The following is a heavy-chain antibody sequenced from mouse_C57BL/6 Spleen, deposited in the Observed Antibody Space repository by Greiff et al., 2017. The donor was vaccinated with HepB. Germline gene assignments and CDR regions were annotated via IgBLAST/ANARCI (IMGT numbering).Heavy chain of an antibody. J-gene: IGHJ3*01. Sequence: EVKVEESGGGLVQPGGSMKLSCVASGFTFSNYWMNWVRQSPEKGLEWVAQIRLKSDNYATHYAESVKGRFTISRDDSKSSVYLQMNNLRAEDTGIYYCIYYSGFAYWGQGTLVTVSA. D-gene: IGHD2-1*01. V-gene: IGHV6-3*01. CDR2: IRLKSDNYAT. CDR3: IYYSGFAY. CDR1: GFTFSNYW.